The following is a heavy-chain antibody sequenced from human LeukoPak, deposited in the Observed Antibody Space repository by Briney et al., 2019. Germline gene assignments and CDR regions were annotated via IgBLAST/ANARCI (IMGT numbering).Heavy chain of an antibody. J-gene: IGHJ4*02. CDR2: ISWNSGSI. V-gene: IGHV3-9*01. Sequence: GRSLRLSCAASGFTFDDYAMHWVRQAPGKGLEWVSGISWNSGSIGYADSVKGRFTISRDNAKNSLYLQMNSLRAEDTALYYCAKDLAPYYYDSSGVDWGQGTLVTVSS. CDR3: AKDLAPYYYDSSGVD. D-gene: IGHD3-22*01. CDR1: GFTFDDYA.